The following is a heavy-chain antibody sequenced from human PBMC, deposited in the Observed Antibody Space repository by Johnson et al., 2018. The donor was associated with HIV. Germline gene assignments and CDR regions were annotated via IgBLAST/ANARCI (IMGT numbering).Heavy chain of an antibody. D-gene: IGHD1-1*01. CDR1: GFTFSNAW. CDR2: IKSKTDGGTT. J-gene: IGHJ3*01. Sequence: VQLVESGGGLVQPGGSLRLSCGASGFTFSNAWMSWVRQAPGQGLEWVGRIKSKTDGGTTDYAAPVKGRFTISRDDSKNTLYLQMNSLKTEDTAVYYCAREAGIRRCRYNVDAFDVWGQGTMVTVSS. CDR3: AREAGIRRCRYNVDAFDV. V-gene: IGHV3-15*01.